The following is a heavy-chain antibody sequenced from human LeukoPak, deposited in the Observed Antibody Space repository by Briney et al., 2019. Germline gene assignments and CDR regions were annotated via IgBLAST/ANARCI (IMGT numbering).Heavy chain of an antibody. V-gene: IGHV3-9*01. CDR2: ISWNSVSI. J-gene: IGHJ6*03. CDR1: GVDFYVFA. D-gene: IGHD5-12*01. CDR3: AKDKYRFVSYMDV. Sequence: ALRLSCVASGVDFYVFAMEWVRLAPGKGLECVAGISWNSVSIVYADSVKGRFTISRDNAKKTLFLQMDSLRTDDTDLYYCAKDKYRFVSYMDVWGKGTTVTISS.